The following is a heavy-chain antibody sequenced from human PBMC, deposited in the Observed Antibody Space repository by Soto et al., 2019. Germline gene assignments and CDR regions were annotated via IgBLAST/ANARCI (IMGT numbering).Heavy chain of an antibody. CDR3: ARAGTSTWYFDL. CDR2: IYHSGST. D-gene: IGHD1-1*01. Sequence: QVQLQESGPGLVKPSETLSLTCSVSVDSISTYYWNLIRQPPGGGLEWIGHIYHSGSTNYNPSLQSRVTMSVDTSKNHFSLKLSSVTAADTAVYYCARAGTSTWYFDLWGRGTLVTVSS. V-gene: IGHV4-59*01. CDR1: VDSISTYY. J-gene: IGHJ2*01.